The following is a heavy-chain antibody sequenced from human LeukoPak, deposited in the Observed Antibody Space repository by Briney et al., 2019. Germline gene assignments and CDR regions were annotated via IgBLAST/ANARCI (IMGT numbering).Heavy chain of an antibody. D-gene: IGHD5-18*01. CDR1: GYTFTGYY. J-gene: IGHJ4*02. CDR2: INPNSGGT. CDR3: ARDVDTSMAYYFDC. V-gene: IGHV1-2*02. Sequence: ASVKVSCKASGYTFTGYYMHWVRQAPGQGLEWMGWINPNSGGTNYAQKFQGRVTMTTDTSTSTAYMELRSLRSDDTAVYYCARDVDTSMAYYFDCWGQGTLVTVSS.